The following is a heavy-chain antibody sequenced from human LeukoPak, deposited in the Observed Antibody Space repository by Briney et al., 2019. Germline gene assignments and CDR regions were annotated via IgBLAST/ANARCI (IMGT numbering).Heavy chain of an antibody. V-gene: IGHV3-74*01. D-gene: IGHD3-16*01. CDR3: VREFGKIDGGT. CDR2: INSDGSIT. J-gene: IGHJ5*02. Sequence: GGSLRLSCAASGFTFSSYWMHWVRQAPGEGLVWVSLINSDGSITSYADSVKGRFTISRDNAKNTLFLQMNGLRAEDTAVYYCVREFGKIDGGTWGQGTLVTVSS. CDR1: GFTFSSYW.